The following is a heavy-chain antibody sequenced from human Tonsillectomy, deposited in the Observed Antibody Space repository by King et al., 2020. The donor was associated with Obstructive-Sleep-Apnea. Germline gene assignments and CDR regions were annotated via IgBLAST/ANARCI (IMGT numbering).Heavy chain of an antibody. CDR2: ISHDGTTT. Sequence: VQLVESGGGLVQPWGSLRLSLTSSKFTFSTYWMHWGRQVPGEGLVWVAHISHDGTTTNYTDSVKGRFSVSRDNAKNTLYLQMNSLTPEDTAIYYCARQRAAYFDSWGQGTLVTVSS. V-gene: IGHV3-74*01. CDR1: KFTFSTYW. CDR3: ARQRAAYFDS. D-gene: IGHD6-25*01. J-gene: IGHJ4*02.